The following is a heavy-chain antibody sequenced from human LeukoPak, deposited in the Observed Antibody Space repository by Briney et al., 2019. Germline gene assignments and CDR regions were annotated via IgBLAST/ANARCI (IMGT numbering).Heavy chain of an antibody. D-gene: IGHD2-8*02. Sequence: GGSLRLSCAASGFTFSSYSMNWVRQAPGKGLEWVSGISGGGGNTYYADSVKGRFTISRDNSKKTVHLQMSSLRAEDTAVYYCAKGGRDTGGNWFDPWGQGTLVTVSS. CDR3: AKGGRDTGGNWFDP. CDR2: ISGGGGNT. CDR1: GFTFSSYS. J-gene: IGHJ5*02. V-gene: IGHV3-23*01.